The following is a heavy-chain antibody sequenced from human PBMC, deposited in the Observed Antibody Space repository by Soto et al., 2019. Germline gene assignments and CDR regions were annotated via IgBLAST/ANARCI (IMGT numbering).Heavy chain of an antibody. Sequence: GASVKVSCKASGYTFTGYYMHWVLQGPGQGLEWMGWINPNSGGTNYAQKFQGRVTMTRDTSISTAYMELSRLRSDDTAVYYCARARDSPTIYSDWGQGTLVTVSS. CDR2: INPNSGGT. V-gene: IGHV1-2*02. J-gene: IGHJ4*02. CDR1: GYTFTGYY. D-gene: IGHD3-9*01. CDR3: ARARDSPTIYSD.